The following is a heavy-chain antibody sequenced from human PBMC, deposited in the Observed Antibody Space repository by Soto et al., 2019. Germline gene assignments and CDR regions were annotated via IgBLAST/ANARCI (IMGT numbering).Heavy chain of an antibody. V-gene: IGHV3-23*01. Sequence: GSLILAFSDSGFALVSYSISFVLQSPGKGLEWVSAISGSGGNTYYADSVKGRFTISRDNSKNTLYLQMNSLRAEDTAVYYCEKDLSMLVVNQIEQRGQGPLVTVS. CDR3: EKDLSMLVVNQIEQ. CDR2: ISGSGGNT. CDR1: GFALVSYS. J-gene: IGHJ4*02. D-gene: IGHD3-22*01.